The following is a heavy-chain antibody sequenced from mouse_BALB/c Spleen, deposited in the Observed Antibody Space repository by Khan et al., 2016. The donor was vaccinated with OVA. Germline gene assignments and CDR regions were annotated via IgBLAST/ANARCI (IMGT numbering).Heavy chain of an antibody. CDR1: GYTFTENI. V-gene: IGHV1-62-2*01. Sequence: QVQLQQSGAELVKPGASVKLSCKASGYTFTENIIHWVKQRSGQGLEWIGWFYPGSGTIKYNEKFKDKATLTADKSSSTVYMELSRLTSEGSAVYFCPGHEDGNDCYYGYAMDYWGQGTSVTVSS. CDR3: PGHEDGNDCYYGYAMDY. J-gene: IGHJ4*01. D-gene: IGHD2-3*01. CDR2: FYPGSGTI.